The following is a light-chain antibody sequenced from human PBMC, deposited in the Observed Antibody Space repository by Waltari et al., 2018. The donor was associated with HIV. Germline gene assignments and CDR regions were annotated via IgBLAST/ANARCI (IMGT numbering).Light chain of an antibody. Sequence: QSVLTQPPSVSAAPGQTVSISCPGFRSNIGNHFVSWYHQLPGKAPKLLIFDNNKRPLGIPDRVSASKSGTSATLAITGLQTGDEGDYYCGTWDNSLKTVVFGGGTKVTVL. CDR1: RSNIGNHF. J-gene: IGLJ2*01. V-gene: IGLV1-51*01. CDR3: GTWDNSLKTVV. CDR2: DNN.